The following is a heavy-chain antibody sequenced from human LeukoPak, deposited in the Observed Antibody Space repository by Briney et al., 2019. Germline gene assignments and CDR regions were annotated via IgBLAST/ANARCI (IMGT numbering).Heavy chain of an antibody. V-gene: IGHV3-30*18. CDR3: AKPRGSGYSGFDY. CDR2: ISYDGSNK. Sequence: PGGSLRLSCAAYGFTFSSYSMHWVRQAPGKGLEWVAVISYDGSNKYYADSVKGRFTISRDNSKNTLYLQMNSLRAEDTAVYYCAKPRGSGYSGFDYWGQGTLVTVSS. CDR1: GFTFSSYS. J-gene: IGHJ4*02. D-gene: IGHD3-22*01.